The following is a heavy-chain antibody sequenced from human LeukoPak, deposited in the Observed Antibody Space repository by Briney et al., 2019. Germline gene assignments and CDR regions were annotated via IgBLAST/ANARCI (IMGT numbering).Heavy chain of an antibody. CDR3: ARVQSPWYSSGWYRYFDY. D-gene: IGHD6-19*01. V-gene: IGHV3-7*01. CDR1: GFTFSSYW. J-gene: IGHJ4*02. Sequence: GGSLRLSCAASGFTFSSYWMSWVRQAPGKGLEWVANIRQDGSEKYYVDSVKGRFTIPRDNAKNSLYLQMNSLRAEDTAVYYCARVQSPWYSSGWYRYFDYGGQGTLVTVSS. CDR2: IRQDGSEK.